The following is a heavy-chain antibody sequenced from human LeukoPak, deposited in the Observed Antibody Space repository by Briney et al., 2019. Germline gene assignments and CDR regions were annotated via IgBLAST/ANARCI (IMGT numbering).Heavy chain of an antibody. Sequence: PSQTLSLTCTVSGGSISSGDYYWSWIRQPPGKGLEWIGYIYYSGSTYYNPSLKSRVTISVDTSKNQFSLKLSSVTAADTAVYYCARENYGDYRYFDYWGQGTLVTVSS. V-gene: IGHV4-30-4*01. J-gene: IGHJ4*02. CDR2: IYYSGST. D-gene: IGHD4-17*01. CDR3: ARENYGDYRYFDY. CDR1: GGSISSGDYY.